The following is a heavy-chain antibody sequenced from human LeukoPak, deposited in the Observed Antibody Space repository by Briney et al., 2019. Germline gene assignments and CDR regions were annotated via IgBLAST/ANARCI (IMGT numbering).Heavy chain of an antibody. J-gene: IGHJ4*02. V-gene: IGHV4-39*07. D-gene: IGHD6-13*01. CDR2: IYYSGST. Sequence: SETLSLTCTVSGGSISSSSYYWGWIRQPPGKGLEWIGSIYYSGSTNYNPSLKSRVTISVDTSKNQFSLKLSSVTAADTAVYYCARDGAAGLDYWGQGTLVTVSS. CDR1: GGSISSSSYY. CDR3: ARDGAAGLDY.